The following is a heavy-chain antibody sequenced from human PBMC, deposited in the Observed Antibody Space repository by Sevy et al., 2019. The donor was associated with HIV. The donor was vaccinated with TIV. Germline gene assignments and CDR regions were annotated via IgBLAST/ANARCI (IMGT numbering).Heavy chain of an antibody. CDR3: TNYVHY. CDR2: ISSGFSK. Sequence: GGSLRLSCAASGFSFGTHAMSWVRQAPGKGLEWVSYISSGFSKSYADSVKGRFTISRDNTKNSLYLQMNSLRAEDTAVYYCTNYVHYWGLGTLVTVSS. CDR1: GFSFGTHA. V-gene: IGHV3-48*03. J-gene: IGHJ4*02.